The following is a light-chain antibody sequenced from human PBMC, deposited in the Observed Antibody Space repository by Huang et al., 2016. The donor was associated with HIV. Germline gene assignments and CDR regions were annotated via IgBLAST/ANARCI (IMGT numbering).Light chain of an antibody. CDR1: QSISNY. Sequence: DIQMTQSPSSLSASVGDRVTITCRASQSISNYLNWYQQKPGRAPKLLIYAASSLQSGVPSRFSGSGSGTDFTLTISSLQREDFATYYCQQSYSTPSFGQGTKVEIK. J-gene: IGKJ1*01. CDR3: QQSYSTPS. V-gene: IGKV1-39*01. CDR2: AAS.